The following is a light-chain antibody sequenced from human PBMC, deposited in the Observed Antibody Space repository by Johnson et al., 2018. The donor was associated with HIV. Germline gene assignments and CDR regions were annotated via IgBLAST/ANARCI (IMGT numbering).Light chain of an antibody. CDR1: SSNIGNNY. CDR3: GTWGGV. V-gene: IGLV1-51*01. J-gene: IGLJ1*01. CDR2: DNN. Sequence: QSVLTQPPSMSAAPGQRVTISCSGSSSNIGNNYVSWYQQVPGAAPKLLIYDNNRRPSGIPDRFSGSKSGTSATLGITGLQTGDEADYYCGTWGGVFGTGTKVTV.